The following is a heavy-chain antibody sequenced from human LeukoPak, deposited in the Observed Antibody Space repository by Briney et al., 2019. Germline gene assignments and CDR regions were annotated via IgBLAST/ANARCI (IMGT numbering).Heavy chain of an antibody. CDR3: ARDVEIEVDY. CDR1: GFTFSGPY. CDR2: IRNKPNSYTT. V-gene: IGHV3-72*01. J-gene: IGHJ4*02. D-gene: IGHD2-21*01. Sequence: GGSLRLSCAASGFTFSGPYMDWVRQAPGKGLEWVGRIRNKPNSYTTEYAASVKGRFTISRDDSMNSLYLQMYSLKSEDTAVYYCARDVEIEVDYWGQGTLVTVSS.